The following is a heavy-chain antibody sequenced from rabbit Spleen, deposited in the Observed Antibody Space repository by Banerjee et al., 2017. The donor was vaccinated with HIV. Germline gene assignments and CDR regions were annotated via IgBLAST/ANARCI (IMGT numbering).Heavy chain of an antibody. CDR1: GFSFGDRDV. CDR3: ARDTASSFSSYGMDL. J-gene: IGHJ6*01. CDR2: INAGSSDFT. Sequence: QEQLVESGGGLVQPEGSLTLTCKASGFSFGDRDVMCWVRQAPGKGLEWIACINAGSSDFTYFASWAKGRFTISKTSSTTVTLQMTSLTAADTATYFCARDTASSFSSYGMDLWGQGTLVTVS. V-gene: IGHV1S45*01. D-gene: IGHD8-1*01.